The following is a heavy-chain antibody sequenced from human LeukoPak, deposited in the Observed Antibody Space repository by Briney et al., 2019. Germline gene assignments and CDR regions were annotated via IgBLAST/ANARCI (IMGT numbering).Heavy chain of an antibody. V-gene: IGHV4-30-4*01. CDR2: IYYSGST. CDR1: GGSISSGDYY. Sequence: SQTLSLTCNVSGGSISSGDYYWSWIRQPPGKGLEWIGYIYYSGSTYYNPSLRSRVAISVDTSKNQFSLKLSSVTAADTAVYYCASYKYCSSTSCSHSRWWFDPWGQGTLVTVSS. CDR3: ASYKYCSSTSCSHSRWWFDP. J-gene: IGHJ5*02. D-gene: IGHD2-2*01.